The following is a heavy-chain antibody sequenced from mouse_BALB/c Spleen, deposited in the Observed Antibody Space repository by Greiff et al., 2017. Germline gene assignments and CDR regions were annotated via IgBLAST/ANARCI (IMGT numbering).Heavy chain of an antibody. Sequence: VQLKESGAELVKPGASVKLSCTASGFNIKDTYMHWVKQRPEQGLEWIGRIDPANGNTKYDPKFQGKATITADTSSNTAYLQLSSLTSEDTAVYYCARVGFLYYYAMDYWGQGTSVTVSS. CDR1: GFNIKDTY. J-gene: IGHJ4*01. D-gene: IGHD2-2*01. V-gene: IGHV14-3*02. CDR3: ARVGFLYYYAMDY. CDR2: IDPANGNT.